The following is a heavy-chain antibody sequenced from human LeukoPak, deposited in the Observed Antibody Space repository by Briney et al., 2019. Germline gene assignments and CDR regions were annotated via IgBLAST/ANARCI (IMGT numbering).Heavy chain of an antibody. CDR2: MNPNSGNT. V-gene: IGHV1-8*01. J-gene: IGHJ4*02. Sequence: ASVKVSCKASGYTFTSYDINWVRQATGQGLEWMGWMNPNSGNTGYAQKFQGRVTMTRNTSISTAYMELSSLRSEDTAVYYCARARYGDYRFGYWGQGTLVTVSS. CDR3: ARARYGDYRFGY. CDR1: GYTFTSYD. D-gene: IGHD4-17*01.